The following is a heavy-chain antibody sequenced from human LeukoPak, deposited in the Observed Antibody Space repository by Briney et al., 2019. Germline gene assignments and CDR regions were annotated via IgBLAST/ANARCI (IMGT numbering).Heavy chain of an antibody. CDR3: AKDRAILKYYYGD. Sequence: QSSETLSLTCTASGGSISSSSYYWGWIRQPPGKGLEWVSAISGSGGSTYYADSVKGRFTISRDNSKNTLYLQMNSLRAEDTAVYYCAKDRAILKYYYGDWGQGTLVTVSS. CDR2: ISGSGGST. CDR1: GGSISSSSYY. V-gene: IGHV3-23*01. J-gene: IGHJ4*02. D-gene: IGHD3-10*01.